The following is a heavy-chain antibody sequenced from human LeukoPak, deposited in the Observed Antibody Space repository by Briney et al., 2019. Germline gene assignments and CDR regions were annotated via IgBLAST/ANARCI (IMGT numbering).Heavy chain of an antibody. V-gene: IGHV4-38-2*02. D-gene: IGHD3-9*01. Sequence: PSETLSLTCSVSGYSISTGYFWVWIRRPPGKGLEWIGNIHYSGTTYYNPSLNSRVAISVDTSKNQISLNLSSVTAADTSVYYCARASHRSHDKIYGIDVGGQETTVIVSS. J-gene: IGHJ6*02. CDR1: GYSISTGYF. CDR2: IHYSGTT. CDR3: ARASHRSHDKIYGIDV.